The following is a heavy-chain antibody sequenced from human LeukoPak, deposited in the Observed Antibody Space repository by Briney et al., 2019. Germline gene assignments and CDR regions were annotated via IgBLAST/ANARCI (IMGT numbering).Heavy chain of an antibody. V-gene: IGHV3-13*01. J-gene: IGHJ6*02. Sequence: GFLRLSCAASGFTFSSYDMHWVRQATGKGLEWVSAIGTAGDTYYPGSVKGRFTISRENAKNSLYLQMNSLRAGDTAVYYCARDRPGYGMDVWGQGTTVTVSS. CDR2: IGTAGDT. CDR3: ARDRPGYGMDV. CDR1: GFTFSSYD. D-gene: IGHD6-6*01.